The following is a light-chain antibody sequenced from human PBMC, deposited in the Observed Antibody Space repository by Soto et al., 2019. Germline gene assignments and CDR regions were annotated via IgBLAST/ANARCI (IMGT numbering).Light chain of an antibody. CDR2: DVS. J-gene: IGLJ2*01. V-gene: IGLV2-14*01. CDR3: SSYTSSSTLEVV. CDR1: SSDVGGYNY. Sequence: QSALTQPASVSGSPGQSITISCTGTSSDVGGYNYVSWYQQHPGKAPKLMIYDVSNRPSGVSNRFSSSKSGNTASLTISGRQAEDEADYYCSSYTSSSTLEVVFGGGTKLTVL.